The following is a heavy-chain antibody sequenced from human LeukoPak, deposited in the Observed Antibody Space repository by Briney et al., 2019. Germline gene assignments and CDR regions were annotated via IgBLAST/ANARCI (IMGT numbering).Heavy chain of an antibody. D-gene: IGHD4-11*01. CDR1: GFTFSSYA. V-gene: IGHV3-23*01. CDR3: AKDAWRNVDY. CDR2: ISGSGGST. Sequence: GGSLRLSCAASGFTFSSYAMSWVRQAPGKGLEWVSAISGSGGSTYYAASVKGRFTISRDNYKNTLYLQINSLRAEDTAVYYCAKDAWRNVDYWGQGTLVTVSS. J-gene: IGHJ4*02.